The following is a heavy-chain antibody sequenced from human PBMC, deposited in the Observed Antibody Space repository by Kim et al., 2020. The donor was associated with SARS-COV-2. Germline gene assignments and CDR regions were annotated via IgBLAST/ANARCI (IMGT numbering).Heavy chain of an antibody. D-gene: IGHD2-2*01. CDR2: ISYDGSNT. CDR1: GFTFSSYG. J-gene: IGHJ6*02. CDR3: AKDFVVVPAAILYYGMDV. V-gene: IGHV3-30*18. Sequence: GGSLRLSCAASGFTFSSYGMHWVRQAPGKGLEWVAAISYDGSNTYYADAVKGRFTISRDNSKNTLYLQMNSLRAEDTAVYYCAKDFVVVPAAILYYGMDVWGQGPTVTVPS.